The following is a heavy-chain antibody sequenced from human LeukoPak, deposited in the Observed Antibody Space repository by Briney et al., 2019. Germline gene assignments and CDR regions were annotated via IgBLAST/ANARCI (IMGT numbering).Heavy chain of an antibody. CDR3: ARIVGWLQQIADL. J-gene: IGHJ5*02. V-gene: IGHV3-30*04. D-gene: IGHD2-15*01. CDR1: GFTCSTYP. CDR2: VSYDGSMQ. Sequence: GGSLRLSCVASGFTCSTYPIFWVRQAPGKGLEWVATVSYDGSMQYHADSVRDRFTTFRDNSQNTVYLQMTNLRTDDTAIYYCARIVGWLQQIADLWGHGTLVTVSS.